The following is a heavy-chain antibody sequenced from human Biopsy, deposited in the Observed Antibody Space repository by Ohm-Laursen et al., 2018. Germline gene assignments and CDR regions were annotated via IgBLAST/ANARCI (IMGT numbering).Heavy chain of an antibody. J-gene: IGHJ4*02. CDR2: IKWNSGKI. V-gene: IGHV3-9*01. CDR3: ARDTGTMVRGVLYQ. D-gene: IGHD3-10*01. CDR1: GFNLGDYA. Sequence: RSLRLSCTASGFNLGDYAMHWVRQDPGKGLEWVSGIKWNSGKIDYADSVKGRFTISRDNAKNSLYLHMNSLRTEDSAFYYCARDTGTMVRGVLYQWGQGTQVTVSS.